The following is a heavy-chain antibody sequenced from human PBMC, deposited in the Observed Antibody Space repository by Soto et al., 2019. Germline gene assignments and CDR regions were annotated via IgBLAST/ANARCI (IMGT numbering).Heavy chain of an antibody. D-gene: IGHD2-21*01. CDR2: LSGSAAYT. CDR1: GFTFGNYA. V-gene: IGHV3-23*01. J-gene: IGHJ6*02. CDR3: TTQFLLSSRKPPEDV. Sequence: EVRLLESGGDLVQPGGSLRLSCEASGFTFGNYAMTWVRQGPGKGLEWVSALSGSAAYTYYAVSVKGRFTLSRDNSKNTVHLQLASLRAEDMAVYYCTTQFLLSSRKPPEDVCGQRTPVTVSS.